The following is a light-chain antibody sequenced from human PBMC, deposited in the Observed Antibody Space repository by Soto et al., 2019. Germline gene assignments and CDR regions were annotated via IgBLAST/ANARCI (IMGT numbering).Light chain of an antibody. CDR2: AAS. V-gene: IGKV1-39*01. J-gene: IGKJ1*01. CDR3: QQNFTTPQT. Sequence: DIQMTQSPSSLSASVGDRVTITCRASRSISTYLYWYQQKPGKAPKLLIYAASSLQSGVPSRFSGSGSGTDFTLTISSLQFEDSATYYCQQNFTTPQTFGQGTKVYSK. CDR1: RSISTY.